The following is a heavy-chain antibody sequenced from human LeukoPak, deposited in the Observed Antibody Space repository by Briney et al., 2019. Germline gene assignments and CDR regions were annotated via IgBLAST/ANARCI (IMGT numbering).Heavy chain of an antibody. CDR2: IYYGGST. CDR1: GDSIGSYY. CDR3: ARGRARDGSYPWFDS. D-gene: IGHD3-16*02. V-gene: IGHV4-59*01. J-gene: IGHJ5*01. Sequence: SETLSLTCSVSGDSIGSYYWTWIRQSPGKGLEWIGYIYYGGSTNYSPSLKSRVNISVDTSNNQFSLQLRSVSAADTAIYYCARGRARDGSYPWFDSRGQGTLVTVSS.